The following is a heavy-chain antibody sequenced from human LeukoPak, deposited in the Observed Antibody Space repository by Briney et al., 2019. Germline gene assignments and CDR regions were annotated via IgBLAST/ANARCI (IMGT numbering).Heavy chain of an antibody. V-gene: IGHV3-72*01. Sequence: AGGSLRLSCAASGFTFSDHYMDWVRQAPGKGLEWVGRTRNKANSYTTEYAASVKGRFTISRDDSKNSLYLQMNSLKTEDTAVYYCTTAIEMATTPWAFDIWGQGTMVTVSS. D-gene: IGHD5-24*01. CDR2: TRNKANSYTT. CDR3: TTAIEMATTPWAFDI. J-gene: IGHJ3*02. CDR1: GFTFSDHY.